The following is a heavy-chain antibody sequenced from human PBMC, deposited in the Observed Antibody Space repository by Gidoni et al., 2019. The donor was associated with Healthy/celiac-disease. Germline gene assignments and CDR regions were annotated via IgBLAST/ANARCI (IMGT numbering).Heavy chain of an antibody. Sequence: QVQLVQSGAEVKKPGASVKVSCKASGYTFTSYGISWVRQAPGQGLEWMGWISAYNGNTNYAQKLQGRVTMTTDTSTSTAYMELRSLRSDDTAVDYCARVEDIVVVPAANNWFDPWGQGTLVTVSS. V-gene: IGHV1-18*01. CDR1: GYTFTSYG. D-gene: IGHD2-2*01. CDR2: ISAYNGNT. CDR3: ARVEDIVVVPAANNWFDP. J-gene: IGHJ5*02.